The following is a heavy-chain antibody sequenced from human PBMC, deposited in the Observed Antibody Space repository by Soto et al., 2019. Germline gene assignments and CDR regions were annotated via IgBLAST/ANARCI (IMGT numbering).Heavy chain of an antibody. CDR2: INPYSGDT. Sequence: ASVKVSCKASGYAFTDYFVHWVRQAPGRGLEWMGWINPYSGDTNYAQKFQGRITMTFDTYITTAYLELSLLTSDDTAIYYCAREAGSGSYSPWNVWGQGTTVTVSS. CDR1: GYAFTDYF. CDR3: AREAGSGSYSPWNV. V-gene: IGHV1-2*02. D-gene: IGHD3-10*01. J-gene: IGHJ6*02.